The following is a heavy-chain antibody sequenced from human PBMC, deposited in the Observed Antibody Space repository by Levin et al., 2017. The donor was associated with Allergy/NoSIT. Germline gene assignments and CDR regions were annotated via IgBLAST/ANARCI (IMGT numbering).Heavy chain of an antibody. J-gene: IGHJ5*02. D-gene: IGHD2-2*02. Sequence: GGSLRLSCAASGFSLSSYWMSWVRQAPGKGLEWVANIKEDGGEKYYVDSVKGRFTISRDNAKNSLFLQMNSLRAEDTAVYYCARSLGGIPSWGQGTLVTVSS. CDR2: IKEDGGEK. CDR1: GFSLSSYW. CDR3: ARSLGGIPS. V-gene: IGHV3-7*01.